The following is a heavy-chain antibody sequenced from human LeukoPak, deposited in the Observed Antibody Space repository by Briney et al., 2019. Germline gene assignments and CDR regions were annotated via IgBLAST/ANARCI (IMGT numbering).Heavy chain of an antibody. CDR2: INHSGST. V-gene: IGHV4-34*01. Sequence: PSETLSLTCAVYGVSLSGYYWSWIRQPPGKGLEWIGEINHSGSTNYNPSLKSRVTISVDTSKNQFSLKLSSVTAADTAVYYCARDRGGDTAMVRWYYYYYMDVWGKGTTVTVSS. CDR1: GVSLSGYY. D-gene: IGHD5-18*01. J-gene: IGHJ6*03. CDR3: ARDRGGDTAMVRWYYYYYMDV.